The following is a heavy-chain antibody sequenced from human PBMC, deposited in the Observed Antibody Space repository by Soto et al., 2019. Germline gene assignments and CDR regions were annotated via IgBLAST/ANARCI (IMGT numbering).Heavy chain of an antibody. D-gene: IGHD3-22*01. Sequence: QVQLVESGGGVVQPGRSLRLSCAASGFTFSSYAMHWVRQAPGKGLEWVAVISYDGSNKYYADSVKGRFTISRDNSKNTLYLQMHSLRAEDTAVYYCARDLGIVGLSNWFDPWGQGTLVTVSS. CDR2: ISYDGSNK. V-gene: IGHV3-30-3*01. CDR3: ARDLGIVGLSNWFDP. CDR1: GFTFSSYA. J-gene: IGHJ5*02.